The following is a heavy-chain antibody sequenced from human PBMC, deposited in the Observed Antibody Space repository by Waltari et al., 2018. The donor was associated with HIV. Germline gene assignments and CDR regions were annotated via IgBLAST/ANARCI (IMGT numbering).Heavy chain of an antibody. V-gene: IGHV1-69*01. CDR2: IIPIFGTA. D-gene: IGHD1-26*01. J-gene: IGHJ3*02. CDR1: GGPFSRYA. CDR3: AREGYSGSHGFFDI. Sequence: QVQLVQSGAEVKKPGSSGKVSCKASGGPFSRYAISWVRQAPGQGLEWMGGIIPIFGTANYAQKFQSRDTITADESTSTAYMELSSLRSEDTAVYYCAREGYSGSHGFFDIWGQGTMVTVSS.